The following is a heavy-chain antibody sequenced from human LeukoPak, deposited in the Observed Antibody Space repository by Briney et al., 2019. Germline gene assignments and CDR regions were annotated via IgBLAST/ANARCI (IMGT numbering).Heavy chain of an antibody. CDR2: ISSSSSYI. Sequence: PGGSLRLSCAASGFTFSSYSMNWVRQAPGKGLEWVSSISSSSSYIYYADSVKGRFTISRDNAKNSLYLQMNSLRAEDTAVYYCARGGTALITGTTDFDYWGQGTLVTVSS. J-gene: IGHJ4*02. CDR3: ARGGTALITGTTDFDY. V-gene: IGHV3-21*01. CDR1: GFTFSSYS. D-gene: IGHD1-20*01.